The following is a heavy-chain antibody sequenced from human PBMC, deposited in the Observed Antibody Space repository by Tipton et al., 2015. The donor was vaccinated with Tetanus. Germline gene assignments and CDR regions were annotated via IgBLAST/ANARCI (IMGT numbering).Heavy chain of an antibody. CDR1: GFPFSNYW. J-gene: IGHJ6*02. V-gene: IGHV3-7*01. CDR2: MKEDGSEE. Sequence: SLRLSCAASGFPFSNYWMSWVRQAPGKELEWVANMKEDGSEEYYVDSVKGRFTISRDNAKNSLHLEMNSLRAEDTALYHCARDSHHFAMDVWGQGTTVTVSS. CDR3: ARDSHHFAMDV.